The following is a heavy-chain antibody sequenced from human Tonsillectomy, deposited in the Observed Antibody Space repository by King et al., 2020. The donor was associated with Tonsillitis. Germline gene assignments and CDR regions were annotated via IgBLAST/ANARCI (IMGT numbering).Heavy chain of an antibody. CDR2: IISEGGST. CDR1: GFTLSSHW. J-gene: IGHJ6*02. D-gene: IGHD2-2*01. CDR3: ARTPDIVVVPAASPLYYYYGMDV. Sequence: VQLVESGGGLVQPGGSLRLSWAAFGFTLSSHWMQWGRQAPGEGRVGVSRIISEGGSTSYADSVKGRFTISRDNAKHTVYLQMNNLRAEDTAVYYCARTPDIVVVPAASPLYYYYGMDVWGQGTTVTVSS. V-gene: IGHV3-74*01.